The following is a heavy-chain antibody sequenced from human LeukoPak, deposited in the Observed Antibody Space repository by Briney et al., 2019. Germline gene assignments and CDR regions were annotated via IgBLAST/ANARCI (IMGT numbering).Heavy chain of an antibody. CDR1: GYTFTSYD. D-gene: IGHD4-17*01. CDR3: ANGASNEYGDPLYFQH. V-gene: IGHV1-8*01. J-gene: IGHJ1*01. CDR2: MNPNSGNT. Sequence: ASVKVSCKASGYTFTSYDINWVRQATGQGLEWMGWMNPNSGNTGYAQKFQGRVTMTRNTSISTAYMELSSLRSEDTAVYYCANGASNEYGDPLYFQHWGQGTLVTVSS.